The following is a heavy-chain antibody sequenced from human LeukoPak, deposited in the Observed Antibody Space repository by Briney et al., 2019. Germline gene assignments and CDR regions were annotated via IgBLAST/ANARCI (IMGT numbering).Heavy chain of an antibody. V-gene: IGHV3-30*02. CDR2: IRYDGSNK. CDR3: AKDHWHYYDSSGYDY. CDR1: GFTFSSYG. Sequence: GGSLRLSCAASGFTFSSYGMHWVRQAPGKGLEWVAFIRYDGSNKYYADSVKGRFTISRDNSKNTLYLQMNSLGAEDTAVYYCAKDHWHYYDSSGYDYWGQGTLVTVSS. D-gene: IGHD3-22*01. J-gene: IGHJ4*02.